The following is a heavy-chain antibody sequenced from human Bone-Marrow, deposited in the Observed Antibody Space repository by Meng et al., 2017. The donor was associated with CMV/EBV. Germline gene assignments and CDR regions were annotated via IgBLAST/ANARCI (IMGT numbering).Heavy chain of an antibody. Sequence: SETLSLTCTVSGGSISSSSYYWGWIRQPPGKGLEWIGSIYYSGSTYYNPSLKSRVTISVDTSKNQFSLKLSSVTAAETAVYYCARTMHCSSTSCYGRYYYYGMDVWGQGTTVTVSS. J-gene: IGHJ6*02. CDR2: IYYSGST. CDR1: GGSISSSSYY. CDR3: ARTMHCSSTSCYGRYYYYGMDV. V-gene: IGHV4-39*07. D-gene: IGHD2-2*01.